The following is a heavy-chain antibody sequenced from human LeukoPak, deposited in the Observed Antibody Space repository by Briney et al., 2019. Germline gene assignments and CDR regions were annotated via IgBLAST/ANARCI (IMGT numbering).Heavy chain of an antibody. V-gene: IGHV1-69*05. CDR1: VGTFSSYA. CDR3: ARALLQKNPGATSDI. CDR2: IIPIFGTA. J-gene: IGHJ3*02. Sequence: ASVKVSCKASVGTFSSYAISWVRQAPGQGLEWMGRIIPIFGTANYAQKFQGRVTITTDESTSTAYMELSSLRSEDTAVYYCARALLQKNPGATSDICGQGTMVTVSS.